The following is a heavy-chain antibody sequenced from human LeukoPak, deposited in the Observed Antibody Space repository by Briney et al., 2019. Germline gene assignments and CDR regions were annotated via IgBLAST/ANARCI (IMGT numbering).Heavy chain of an antibody. CDR1: GGSINSRSHY. CDR3: ASLREGGVAHWLDP. Sequence: PSETLSLTCIVSGGSINSRSHYWGWIRQPPGKGLEWIGNIYYSGSTYYNPSLKSRVTISLDTSKNQFSLKLSSVTATDTAVYYCASLREGGVAHWLDPWGQGTLVTVSS. D-gene: IGHD2-15*01. J-gene: IGHJ5*02. V-gene: IGHV4-39*01. CDR2: IYYSGST.